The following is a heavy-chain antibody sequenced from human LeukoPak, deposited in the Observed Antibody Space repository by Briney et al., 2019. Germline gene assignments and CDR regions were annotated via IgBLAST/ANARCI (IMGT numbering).Heavy chain of an antibody. Sequence: GGSLRLSCAASGFTFSNYAMSWVRQAPGKGLEWVSAISGSGDSTYYADSVKGRFTISGDNAKNSLYLQMSNLRAEDTAVYFCARGGGLDVWGQGATVTVSS. CDR2: ISGSGDST. V-gene: IGHV3-23*01. J-gene: IGHJ6*02. D-gene: IGHD3-16*01. CDR1: GFTFSNYA. CDR3: ARGGGLDV.